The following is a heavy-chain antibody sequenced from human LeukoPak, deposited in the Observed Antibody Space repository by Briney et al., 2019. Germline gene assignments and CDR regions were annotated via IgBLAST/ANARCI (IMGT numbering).Heavy chain of an antibody. D-gene: IGHD3-22*01. CDR3: ARDQWRYYDSSAVGGLDY. V-gene: IGHV3-74*01. CDR1: GFTFSSYW. Sequence: GGSLRLSCAASGFTFSSYWMHWVRQAPGKGLVWVSRINSDGSSTTYADSVKGRFSISRDNAKNTLYLQMNSLRAEDTAVYYCARDQWRYYDSSAVGGLDYWGQGTLVTVSS. J-gene: IGHJ4*02. CDR2: INSDGSST.